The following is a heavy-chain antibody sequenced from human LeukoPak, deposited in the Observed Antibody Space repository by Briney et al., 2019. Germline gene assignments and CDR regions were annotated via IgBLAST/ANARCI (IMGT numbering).Heavy chain of an antibody. V-gene: IGHV4-38-2*02. Sequence: PSETLSLTCSVSGYSISSGYYWGWIRQPPGKGLEWIGSIYHSGSTYYNTSLKSRVTISVDTSKNQFSLKLSSVTAADTAVYYCARDRGRLWFGELLSYFDYWGQGTLVTVSS. CDR3: ARDRGRLWFGELLSYFDY. D-gene: IGHD3-10*01. J-gene: IGHJ4*02. CDR1: GYSISSGYY. CDR2: IYHSGST.